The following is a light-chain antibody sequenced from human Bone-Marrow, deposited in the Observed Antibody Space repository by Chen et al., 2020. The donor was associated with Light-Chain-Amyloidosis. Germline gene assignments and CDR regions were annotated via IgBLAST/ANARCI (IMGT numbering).Light chain of an antibody. CDR1: QTISSNY. CDR2: GSS. Sequence: EIVSTQSPGTLSLSPGERANLSCRSRQTISSNYLTWYQQQFGQAPRLLSYGSSSRATGIPDRFTGSGSGTDVTLTIKRLKPGDFAMYYCQQYGTSPLTFGGGTKVEIK. V-gene: IGKV3-20*01. J-gene: IGKJ4*01. CDR3: QQYGTSPLT.